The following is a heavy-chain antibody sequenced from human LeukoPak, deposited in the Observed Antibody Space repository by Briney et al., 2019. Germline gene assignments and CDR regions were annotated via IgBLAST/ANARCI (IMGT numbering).Heavy chain of an antibody. CDR2: IYTSGST. CDR1: GGSISSYY. J-gene: IGHJ4*02. Sequence: SETLSLTCTVSGGSISSYYWSWIRQPAGKGLEWIGRIYTSGSTNYNPSLKSRVTISVDKSKNQFSLKLSSVTAADTAVYYCARVYPTYSSGWFFDYWGQGTLVAVSS. V-gene: IGHV4-4*07. CDR3: ARVYPTYSSGWFFDY. D-gene: IGHD6-19*01.